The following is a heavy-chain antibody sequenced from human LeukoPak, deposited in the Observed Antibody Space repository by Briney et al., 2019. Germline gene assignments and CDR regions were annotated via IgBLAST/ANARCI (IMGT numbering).Heavy chain of an antibody. CDR3: ARHEGRVYSSSCRPFDY. D-gene: IGHD6-13*01. J-gene: IGHJ4*02. V-gene: IGHV4-34*01. CDR2: INHSEST. CDR1: GGSFSGAY. Sequence: SETLSLTCAVYGGSFSGAYWSWIRQPPGKGLEWIGEINHSESTDYNPSLKSRVTISLDTSKKHFSLKLSSVTAADTAVYYCARHEGRVYSSSCRPFDYWGQGTLVTVSS.